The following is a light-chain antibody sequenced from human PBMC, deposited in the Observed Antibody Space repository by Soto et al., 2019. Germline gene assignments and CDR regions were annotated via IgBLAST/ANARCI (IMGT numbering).Light chain of an antibody. V-gene: IGKV1-33*01. Sequence: DIQMSQSPSSLSASVGDRVTITCQASQGISNYLNWYQHKPGKAPKLLIFRASNLETGVPSRFSGGGSGTQFTFTISSLQPEDIATYYCQKYDNLPSYTFGPGTKLEIK. J-gene: IGKJ2*01. CDR1: QGISNY. CDR3: QKYDNLPSYT. CDR2: RAS.